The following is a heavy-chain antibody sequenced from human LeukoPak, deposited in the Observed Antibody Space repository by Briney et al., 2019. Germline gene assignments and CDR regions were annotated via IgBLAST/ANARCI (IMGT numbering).Heavy chain of an antibody. CDR3: AREYVDTAMVTSSLDRGGSHNYYYYYMDV. Sequence: SETLSLTCAVYGGSFSGYYWSWIRQPPGKGLEWIGEINHSGSTNYNPSLKSRVTISVDTSKNQFSLKLSSVTAADTAVYYCAREYVDTAMVTSSLDRGGSHNYYYYYMDVWGKGTTVTVSS. CDR2: INHSGST. V-gene: IGHV4-34*01. J-gene: IGHJ6*03. D-gene: IGHD5-18*01. CDR1: GGSFSGYY.